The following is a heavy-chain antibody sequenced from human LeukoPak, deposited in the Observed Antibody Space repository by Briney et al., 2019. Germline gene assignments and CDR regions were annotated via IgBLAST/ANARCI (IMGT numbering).Heavy chain of an antibody. D-gene: IGHD5/OR15-5a*01. CDR2: IYYSGST. V-gene: IGHV4-59*08. J-gene: IGHJ6*04. CDR1: GGSVRGYY. CDR3: AGLVQKASGLYDYYYFMDV. Sequence: SETLSLTCTVSGGSVRGYYWTWIRQAPGKGLEFVAYIYYSGSTNYNPSLKSRVSTSLDTSTNQFSLSLTSVTATDTATYYCAGLVQKASGLYDYYYFMDVWGSGTPVTVSS.